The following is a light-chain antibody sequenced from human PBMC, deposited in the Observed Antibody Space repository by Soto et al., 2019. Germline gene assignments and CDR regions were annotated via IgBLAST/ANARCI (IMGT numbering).Light chain of an antibody. CDR3: QQYNNWPPLT. J-gene: IGKJ4*01. V-gene: IGKV3-15*01. CDR1: QSVSSN. Sequence: EIVMTQSPATLCVSPGERATLSCRASQSVSSNLAWYKQKPGQAPRLLIYGASTRPTGIPARFCGSGSGTECILTISSLQSEDFAVYYCQQYNNWPPLTFGGGTKVEIK. CDR2: GAS.